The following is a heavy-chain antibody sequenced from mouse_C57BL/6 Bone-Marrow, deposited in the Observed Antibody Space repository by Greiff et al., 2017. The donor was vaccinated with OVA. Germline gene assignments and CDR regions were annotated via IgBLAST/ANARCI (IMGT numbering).Heavy chain of an antibody. CDR3: ARHYYGSSYHFWDAMDY. Sequence: EVKLVESGGDLVKPGGSLKLSCAASGFTFSSYGMSWVRQTPDKRLEWVATISSGGSYTYYPDSVKGRFTISRDNAKNTLYLQMSSLKSEDTAMYYCARHYYGSSYHFWDAMDYWGQGTSVTVSS. J-gene: IGHJ4*01. D-gene: IGHD1-1*01. V-gene: IGHV5-6*01. CDR2: ISSGGSYT. CDR1: GFTFSSYG.